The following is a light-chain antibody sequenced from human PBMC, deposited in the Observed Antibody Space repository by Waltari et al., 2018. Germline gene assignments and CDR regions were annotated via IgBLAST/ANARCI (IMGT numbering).Light chain of an antibody. Sequence: QSVLTQPPSVSAAPGQKVTISCSGSTSNVGSNSVSWYQKLPGAAPQLLMYDNDERPSDIPARFSGSKSGTSATLAITGLQTGDEADYYCGTWDSSLNGFWVFGGGTKVTVL. CDR1: TSNVGSNS. V-gene: IGLV1-51*01. CDR2: DND. CDR3: GTWDSSLNGFWV. J-gene: IGLJ3*02.